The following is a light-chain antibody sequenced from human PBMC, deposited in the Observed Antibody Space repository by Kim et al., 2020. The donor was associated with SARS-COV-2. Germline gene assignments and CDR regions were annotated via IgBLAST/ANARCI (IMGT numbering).Light chain of an antibody. CDR1: SLRSYF. Sequence: SSELTQDPAVSVALGQTVRITCQGDSLRSYFASWYQQKPGQAPVLVIYGKNNRPSGIPDRFSGANSGNTASLTITGAQAEDEADYYCNSRDSSTNHPVVFGGGTQLTVL. CDR2: GKN. CDR3: NSRDSSTNHPVV. J-gene: IGLJ2*01. V-gene: IGLV3-19*01.